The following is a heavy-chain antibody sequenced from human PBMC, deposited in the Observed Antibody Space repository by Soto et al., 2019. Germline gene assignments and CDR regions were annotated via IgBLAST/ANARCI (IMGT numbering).Heavy chain of an antibody. CDR1: GFTFSSYA. Sequence: PGGSLRLFCAASGFTFSSYAMSWVRQAPGKGLQWLAVIWYDGGIEYYSDSVKGRFTISGDNSKNTLYLQMNSLRVEDTAVYYCARDLTGSQGWFDPWGQGTLVTVSS. D-gene: IGHD1-20*01. V-gene: IGHV3-33*08. CDR3: ARDLTGSQGWFDP. J-gene: IGHJ5*02. CDR2: IWYDGGIE.